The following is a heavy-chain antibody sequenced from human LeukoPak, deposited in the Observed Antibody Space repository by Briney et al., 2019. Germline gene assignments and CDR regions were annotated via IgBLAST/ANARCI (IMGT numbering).Heavy chain of an antibody. CDR3: ARVSGVVMATPSFDY. D-gene: IGHD5-24*01. Sequence: GGSLRLSCAASGFTVSSYWMSWVRQAPGKGLEWVANIKQDGSENYYVDSVKGRFTISRDNAKNSLYLQMNSLRAEDTAVYYCARVSGVVMATPSFDYWGQGTLVTVSS. CDR2: IKQDGSEN. J-gene: IGHJ4*02. CDR1: GFTVSSYW. V-gene: IGHV3-7*01.